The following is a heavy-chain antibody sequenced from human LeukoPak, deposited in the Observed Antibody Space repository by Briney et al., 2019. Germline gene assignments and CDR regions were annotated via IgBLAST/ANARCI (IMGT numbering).Heavy chain of an antibody. CDR3: VRGTGY. J-gene: IGHJ4*02. Sequence: GGSLRLSCSVSGFTFSTYVMRWVRQAPGKGLEYVSAISSNGDNTYYADSVKGRFTISRDNSKNTMYLQMSSLRADDTAVYYCVRGTGYWGQGTLVTVSS. V-gene: IGHV3-64D*06. D-gene: IGHD3/OR15-3a*01. CDR1: GFTFSTYV. CDR2: ISSNGDNT.